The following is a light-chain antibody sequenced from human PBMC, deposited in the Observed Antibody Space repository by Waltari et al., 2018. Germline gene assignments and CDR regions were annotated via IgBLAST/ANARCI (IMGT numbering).Light chain of an antibody. CDR1: SSNIGSNS. CDR2: RNN. V-gene: IGLV1-47*01. CDR3: AAWDDSLSGYVV. J-gene: IGLJ2*01. Sequence: QSLLTQPPSASGTPGQRVTISCSGSSSNIGSNSVYWYQQLPGTAPKLLIYRNNQRPSGVPDRFSGSKSGTSASLAISGLRSKDEADYYCAAWDDSLSGYVVFGGGTKLTVL.